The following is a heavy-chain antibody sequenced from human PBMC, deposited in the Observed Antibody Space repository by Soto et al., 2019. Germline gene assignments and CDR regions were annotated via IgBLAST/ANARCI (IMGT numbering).Heavy chain of an antibody. CDR2: IYYSGST. V-gene: IGHV4-59*01. Sequence: SETLSLTCTASGDSISSYYWRWIRQPPGKGLEWIGYIYYSGSTNYNPSLKSRVTISVDTSKNQFSLKLSSLTAADTAVYYCARDRTQFDPWGQGTLVTVSS. CDR3: ARDRTQFDP. J-gene: IGHJ5*02. CDR1: GDSISSYY.